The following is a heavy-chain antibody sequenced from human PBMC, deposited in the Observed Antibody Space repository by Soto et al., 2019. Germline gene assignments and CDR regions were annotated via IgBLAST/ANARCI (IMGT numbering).Heavy chain of an antibody. CDR3: ARFVRSCSATTCSTRADV. J-gene: IGHJ6*02. V-gene: IGHV4-61*01. Sequence: TSETLSLTCTVSGGFVNSDTHSWSWIRQTPGKRLEWIGFIYSGGSTKNPSLRSRVTMSVDTSKNQFSLKLRSVIVADTAVYHCARFVRSCSATTCSTRADVWGQGITVTVSS. CDR2: IYSGGST. CDR1: GGFVNSDTHS. D-gene: IGHD2-2*01.